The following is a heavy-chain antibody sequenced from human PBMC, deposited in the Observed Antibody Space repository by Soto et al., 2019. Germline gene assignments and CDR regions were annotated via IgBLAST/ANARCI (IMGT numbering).Heavy chain of an antibody. V-gene: IGHV4-59*01. D-gene: IGHD6-19*01. CDR2: VYYTGST. Sequence: LSLTCSVSGGSMSGSYLSWIRPSPGKGLEWLGYVYYTGSTNYSPSLRSRVSISVDTSKNEFSLRLSSVTAADTAVYFCARSVAVPGAHIDYWGQGTQVTVSS. CDR1: GGSMSGSY. J-gene: IGHJ4*02. CDR3: ARSVAVPGAHIDY.